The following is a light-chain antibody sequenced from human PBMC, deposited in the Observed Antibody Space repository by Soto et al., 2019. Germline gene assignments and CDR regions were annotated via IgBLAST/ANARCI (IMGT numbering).Light chain of an antibody. V-gene: IGLV2-8*01. J-gene: IGLJ3*02. CDR2: EVT. CDR3: SSHAGINNVV. Sequence: QSALTQPPSASGSPGQSVTISCTGTSSDVGGYNYVSWYQQHPGKVPKLMIYEVTKRPSGVPDRFSGSKSGNTASLTVSGLLAEDEADYYCSSHAGINNVVFGGGTKLTVL. CDR1: SSDVGGYNY.